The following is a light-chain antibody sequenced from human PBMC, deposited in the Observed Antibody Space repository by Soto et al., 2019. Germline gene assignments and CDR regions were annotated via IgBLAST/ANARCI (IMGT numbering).Light chain of an antibody. CDR2: DNG. J-gene: IGLJ1*01. Sequence: QSVLTQPPSVSGAPGQRVTISCTGSSSNIGAGHDVHWYQHLPGTAPKLLIYDNGNRPSGVPDRFSGSKSGTSASLAITGLQAEDEADYYCQSYDSSLSGSEVFGTGTKVTVL. V-gene: IGLV1-40*01. CDR3: QSYDSSLSGSEV. CDR1: SSNIGAGHD.